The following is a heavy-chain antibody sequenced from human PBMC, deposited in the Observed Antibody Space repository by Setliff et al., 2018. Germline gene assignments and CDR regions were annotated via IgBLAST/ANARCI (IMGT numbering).Heavy chain of an antibody. CDR2: ISSSGDTV. V-gene: IGHV3-11*04. CDR1: GFTFSDYY. Sequence: PGVSLRLSCVASGFTFSDYYMSWIRQAPGKGLEWVSCISSSGDTVYYADSVKGRFTISRDNAKNSLYLQMNSLRAEDTAVYYCARDWRDYGAMGYWGQGTLVTVSS. D-gene: IGHD4-17*01. CDR3: ARDWRDYGAMGY. J-gene: IGHJ4*02.